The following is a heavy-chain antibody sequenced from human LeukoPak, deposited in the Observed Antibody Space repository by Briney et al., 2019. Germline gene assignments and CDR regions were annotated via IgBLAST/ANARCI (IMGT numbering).Heavy chain of an antibody. CDR1: GGTISSYY. D-gene: IGHD3-10*01. CDR2: IYTSGST. Sequence: PSETLSLTCTGSGGTISSYYWSWIRRAPGKGLEWIGRIYTSGSTNYNPSLKRRVTITVDSSKNQYSQQLSSVTAAETAVYYCARRVRRITTVRGVISGAFDIWGQGTMVTVSS. V-gene: IGHV4-4*07. J-gene: IGHJ3*02. CDR3: ARRVRRITTVRGVISGAFDI.